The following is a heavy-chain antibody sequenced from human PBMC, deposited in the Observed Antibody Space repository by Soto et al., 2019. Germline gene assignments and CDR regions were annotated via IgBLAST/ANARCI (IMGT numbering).Heavy chain of an antibody. V-gene: IGHV5-10-1*01. CDR2: IDPSDSYT. CDR3: ARVLGNAEALTEFDS. Sequence: GESLKISCQASGYTFINYLITWVRQMPGKGLEWMGSIDPSDSYTRYNPSFQGLVVISADTSKNTADLQWNTLKTSDTAIYFCARVLGNAEALTEFDSWGQGTLVTVSS. D-gene: IGHD2-21*02. J-gene: IGHJ4*02. CDR1: GYTFINYL.